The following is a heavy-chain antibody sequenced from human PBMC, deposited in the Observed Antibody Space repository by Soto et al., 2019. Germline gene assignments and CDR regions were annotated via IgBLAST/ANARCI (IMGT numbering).Heavy chain of an antibody. CDR3: ARGLWFGESNGMDV. CDR1: GGSISSGDYY. D-gene: IGHD3-10*01. J-gene: IGHJ6*02. CDR2: IYYSGST. V-gene: IGHV4-30-4*01. Sequence: QVQLQESGPGLVKPSQTLSLTCTVSGGSISSGDYYWSWIRQPPGKGLEWIGYIYYSGSTYYNPSLKIRVTISVDTSTNQCSLKLSAVTAAYTAVYYCARGLWFGESNGMDVWGQGTTVTVSS.